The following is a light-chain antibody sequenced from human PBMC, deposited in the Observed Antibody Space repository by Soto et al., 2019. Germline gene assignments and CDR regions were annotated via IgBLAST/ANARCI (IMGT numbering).Light chain of an antibody. CDR3: QQRSNWRLT. Sequence: EIVLTQSPATLYLSPGERATLSCRASQSVSSSLAWYQQKPGQAPRLLIYDASNRATGIPARFSGSGSGTDFTLTITSLEPEDFAVYSCQQRSNWRLTFGGGTKVDIK. CDR1: QSVSSS. V-gene: IGKV3-11*01. CDR2: DAS. J-gene: IGKJ4*01.